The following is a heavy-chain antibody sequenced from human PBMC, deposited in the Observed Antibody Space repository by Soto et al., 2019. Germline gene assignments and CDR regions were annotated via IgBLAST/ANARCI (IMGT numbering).Heavy chain of an antibody. Sequence: EVQLVESGGGLVKAGGSLGLTCEASGFPFSIYSMNWVRQAQGKGLEWSSYITSDSNTIKYADSVKGRFTISRDNAKNLVYLQMNSLRDEDTAVYFCATSVEGHFDYWFQGTVVTISS. CDR3: ATSVEGHFDY. CDR2: ITSDSNTI. CDR1: GFPFSIYS. V-gene: IGHV3-48*02. J-gene: IGHJ4*02.